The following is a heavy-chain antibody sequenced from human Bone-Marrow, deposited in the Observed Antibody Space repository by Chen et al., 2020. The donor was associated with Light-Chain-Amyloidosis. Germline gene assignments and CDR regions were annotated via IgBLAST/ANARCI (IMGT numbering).Heavy chain of an antibody. CDR3: ARRRDGYNFDY. CDR2: LYPDDSDA. Sequence: EVQLEQSGPEVKKTGESLTISSKGSGHTFPNYWIGWVRQMPGKGLEWMGVLYPDDSDARYSPSFEGQVTISADKSITTAYLQWRSLKASDTAMYYCARRRDGYNFDYWGQGTLVTVSS. J-gene: IGHJ4*02. V-gene: IGHV5-51*01. CDR1: GHTFPNYW. D-gene: IGHD5-12*01.